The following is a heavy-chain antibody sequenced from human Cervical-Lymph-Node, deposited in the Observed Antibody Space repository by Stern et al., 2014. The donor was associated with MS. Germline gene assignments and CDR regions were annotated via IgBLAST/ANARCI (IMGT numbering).Heavy chain of an antibody. J-gene: IGHJ4*01. Sequence: QVQLQESGPGLLRPSETLSLTCSVSGGSVRNYYWNWIRQSAGKGLEWIGLIYSSGLTHYNPSLESRLTLSVDTSNNDFPLTLNSVTGADTAVYFCARMRADVNYFDNWGRGLLVIVSS. CDR2: IYSSGLT. CDR1: GGSVRNYY. V-gene: IGHV4-4*07. CDR3: ARMRADVNYFDN. D-gene: IGHD6-19*01.